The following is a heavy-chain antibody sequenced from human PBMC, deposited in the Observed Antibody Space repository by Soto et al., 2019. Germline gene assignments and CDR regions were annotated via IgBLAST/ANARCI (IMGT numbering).Heavy chain of an antibody. D-gene: IGHD5-18*01. CDR3: ARTGYSYGYDAFDI. Sequence: PSQTLSLTCAISGDSVSSNSAAWNWIRQSPLRGLEWLGRTYYRSKWYNDYAVSVKSRITINPDTSKNQFSLQLNSVTPEDTAVYYCARTGYSYGYDAFDIWGQGTMVTVSS. CDR2: TYYRSKWYN. V-gene: IGHV6-1*01. J-gene: IGHJ3*02. CDR1: GDSVSSNSAA.